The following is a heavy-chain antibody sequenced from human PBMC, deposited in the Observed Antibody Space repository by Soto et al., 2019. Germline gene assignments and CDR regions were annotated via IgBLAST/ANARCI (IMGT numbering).Heavy chain of an antibody. J-gene: IGHJ4*02. CDR1: GGPFSSYA. Sequence: SVKVYFKTCGGPFSSYAISWVRRAPGQGLEWMGGIIPIFGTANYAQKFQGRVTITADESTSTAYMELSSLRSEDTAVYYCARVAILTGYYNNFDYWGQGTMVTVSS. CDR2: IIPIFGTA. D-gene: IGHD3-9*01. V-gene: IGHV1-69*13. CDR3: ARVAILTGYYNNFDY.